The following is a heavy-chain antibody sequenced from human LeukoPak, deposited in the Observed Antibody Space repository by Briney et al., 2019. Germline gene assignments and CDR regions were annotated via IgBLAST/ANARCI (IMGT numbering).Heavy chain of an antibody. V-gene: IGHV4-59*12. CDR1: GGPISSYY. Sequence: SETLSLTCTVSGGPISSYYWSWIRQPPGKGLEWIGEIYHSGSTNYNPSLKSRVTISVDKSKNQFSLKLSSVTAADTAVYYCGRDDRVAGIGYWGQGTLVTVSS. CDR2: IYHSGST. CDR3: GRDDRVAGIGY. D-gene: IGHD6-19*01. J-gene: IGHJ4*02.